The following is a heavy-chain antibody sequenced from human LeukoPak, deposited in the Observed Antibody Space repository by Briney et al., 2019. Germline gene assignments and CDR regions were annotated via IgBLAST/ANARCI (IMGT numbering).Heavy chain of an antibody. Sequence: ASVKVSCKASGYTFTAYYMHWVRQAPGQGLEWMGWINPNSGGTNYAQKFQGRVTMTRDTSISTAYMELSRLRSDDTAVYYCARDPTGYSSGWFDYWGQGTLVTVSS. CDR3: ARDPTGYSSGWFDY. V-gene: IGHV1-2*02. CDR2: INPNSGGT. J-gene: IGHJ4*02. CDR1: GYTFTAYY. D-gene: IGHD6-19*01.